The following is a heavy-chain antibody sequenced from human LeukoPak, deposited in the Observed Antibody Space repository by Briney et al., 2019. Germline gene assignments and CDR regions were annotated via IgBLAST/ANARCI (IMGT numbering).Heavy chain of an antibody. CDR3: LRQRGASGTINHFDP. V-gene: IGHV5-51*01. CDR1: GYSFTTYW. J-gene: IGHJ5*02. CDR2: IYPDDSDT. Sequence: GESLKISCKTSGYSFTTYWIGWVRQMPGTGLEGVGAIYPDDSDTRYSPSFQGQVVISADRSIRTAYLQWNTLKTSDTAMYYCLRQRGASGTINHFDPWGQGTLVTLSS. D-gene: IGHD3-10*01.